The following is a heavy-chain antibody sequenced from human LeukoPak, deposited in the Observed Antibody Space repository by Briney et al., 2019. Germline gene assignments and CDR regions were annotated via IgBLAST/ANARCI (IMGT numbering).Heavy chain of an antibody. V-gene: IGHV1-18*01. J-gene: IGHJ4*02. D-gene: IGHD5-24*01. CDR2: ISAYNGNT. Sequence: ASVKVSYKASGYTFTSYGISWVRQAPGQGLEWMGWISAYNGNTNYAQKLQGRVTMTTDTSTSTAYMELRSLRSDDTAVYYCANSRDGYSRGAWGQGTLVTVSS. CDR3: ANSRDGYSRGA. CDR1: GYTFTSYG.